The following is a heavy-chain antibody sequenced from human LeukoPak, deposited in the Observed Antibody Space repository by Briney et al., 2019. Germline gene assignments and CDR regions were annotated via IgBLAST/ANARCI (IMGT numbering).Heavy chain of an antibody. Sequence: GRSLRLSCAASGFTFSSYGMHWVRQAPGKGLEWVAVIWYDGSNKYYADSVKGRSTISRDNSKNTLYLQMNSLRAEDTAVYYCARNLRPITMVRGVIIPVFDPWGQGTLVTVSS. CDR1: GFTFSSYG. CDR2: IWYDGSNK. D-gene: IGHD3-10*01. V-gene: IGHV3-33*01. J-gene: IGHJ5*02. CDR3: ARNLRPITMVRGVIIPVFDP.